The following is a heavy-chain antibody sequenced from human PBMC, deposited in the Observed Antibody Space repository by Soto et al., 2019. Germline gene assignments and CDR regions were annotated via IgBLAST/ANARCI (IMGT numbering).Heavy chain of an antibody. D-gene: IGHD2-2*01. J-gene: IGHJ2*01. Sequence: QVQLVESGGGLVKPGGSLRLSCAASGFTFSDYYMSWIRQAPGKGLEWVSYISSSGSTIYYADSVKGRFTISRDNAKNSLYLQINSLRAEDTAVYYCAREALMVVVPAAMPKYWYFDLWGRGTLVTVSS. CDR2: ISSSGSTI. V-gene: IGHV3-11*01. CDR1: GFTFSDYY. CDR3: AREALMVVVPAAMPKYWYFDL.